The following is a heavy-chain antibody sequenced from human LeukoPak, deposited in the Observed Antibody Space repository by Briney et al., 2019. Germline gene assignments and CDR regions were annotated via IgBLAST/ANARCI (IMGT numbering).Heavy chain of an antibody. CDR1: GVSISSHY. CDR2: IYYSGST. CDR3: ASSPYSSSWYYYYYYMDV. D-gene: IGHD6-13*01. J-gene: IGHJ6*03. Sequence: SETLSLTCTVSGVSISSHYWSWIRQPPGKGLEWVGYIYYSGSTNYNPSLKSRVTISVDTSKNQFSLKLSSVTAADTAVYYCASSPYSSSWYYYYYYMDVWAKGPRSPSP. V-gene: IGHV4-59*11.